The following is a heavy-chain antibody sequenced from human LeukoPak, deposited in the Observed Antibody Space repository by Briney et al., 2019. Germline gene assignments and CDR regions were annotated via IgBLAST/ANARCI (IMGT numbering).Heavy chain of an antibody. CDR2: INPNSGGT. V-gene: IGHV1-2*02. D-gene: IGHD1-26*01. Sequence: ASVKVSCKASGYTFTGYYMHWVRQAPGQGLEWMGWINPNSGGTNYAQKFQGRVTMTRDTSISTAYMELSGLRSDDTAVYYCARVPWEPGYEELPSWGQGTLVTVSS. CDR1: GYTFTGYY. J-gene: IGHJ4*02. CDR3: ARVPWEPGYEELPS.